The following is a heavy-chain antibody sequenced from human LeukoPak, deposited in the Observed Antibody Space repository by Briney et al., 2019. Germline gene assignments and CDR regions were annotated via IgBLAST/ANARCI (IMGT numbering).Heavy chain of an antibody. V-gene: IGHV4-4*07. D-gene: IGHD4/OR15-4a*01. Sequence: SETLSLTCTVSGGSISSDYWSWIRQPAGKGLEWIGRIFASGSTSYNPSLKSRVTMSLDTSKNQFSLKLSSVTAADTAVYFCSRGGANDLWGQGTLVTVSS. CDR2: IFASGST. CDR3: SRGGANDL. CDR1: GGSISSDY. J-gene: IGHJ5*02.